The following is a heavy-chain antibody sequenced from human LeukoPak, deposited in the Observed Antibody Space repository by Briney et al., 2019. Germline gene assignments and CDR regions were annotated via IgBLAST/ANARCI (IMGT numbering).Heavy chain of an antibody. J-gene: IGHJ3*02. D-gene: IGHD3/OR15-3a*01. CDR3: ARDGLMAFDI. Sequence: SETLSLTCTVSGGSISSYYWSWIRQPAGKGLEWIGRIYTSGSTNYNPSLKSRVAMSVDTSKNQFFLKLNSVTAADTAVYYCARDGLMAFDIWGQGTMVTVSS. V-gene: IGHV4-4*07. CDR2: IYTSGST. CDR1: GGSISSYY.